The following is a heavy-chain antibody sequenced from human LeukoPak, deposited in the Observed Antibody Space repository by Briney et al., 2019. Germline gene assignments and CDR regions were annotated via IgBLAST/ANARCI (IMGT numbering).Heavy chain of an antibody. CDR1: GFTFSDYY. CDR3: ATSYSYGHPEFDY. V-gene: IGHV3-11*01. D-gene: IGHD5-18*01. J-gene: IGHJ4*02. Sequence: KPGGSLRLSRAASGFTFSDYYMSWIRQAPGKGLEWVSYISSSGSTIYYADSVKGRFTISRDNAKNSLYLQMNSLRAEDTAVYYCATSYSYGHPEFDYWGQGTLVTVSS. CDR2: ISSSGSTI.